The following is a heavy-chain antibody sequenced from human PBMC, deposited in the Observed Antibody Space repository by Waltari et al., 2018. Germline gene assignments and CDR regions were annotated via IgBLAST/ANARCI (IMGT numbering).Heavy chain of an antibody. CDR1: GGSFSDYY. V-gene: IGHV4-34*01. J-gene: IGHJ1*01. D-gene: IGHD6-19*01. CDR3: ARGIAVAGLFQH. CDR2: INHSGST. Sequence: QVQLQQWGAGLLKPSETLSLTCAVYGGSFSDYYWSWIRQPPEKGLEWIGEINHSGSTNYNPSLKSRVTISVDRSKKQFSLKLSSVTAADTAVYYCARGIAVAGLFQHWGQGTLVTVSS.